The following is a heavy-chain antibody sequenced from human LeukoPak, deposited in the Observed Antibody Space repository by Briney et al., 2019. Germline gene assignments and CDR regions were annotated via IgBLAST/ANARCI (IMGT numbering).Heavy chain of an antibody. J-gene: IGHJ4*02. V-gene: IGHV3-21*01. CDR3: ARSRIAAADIDY. Sequence: GGSLRLSCAASGFTFSSYSMNWVRQAPGKGLEWVSSISSSSSYIYYADSVKGRFTISRDNAKNSLYLQMNSLRAEDTPVYYCARSRIAAADIDYWGQGTLVTVSS. D-gene: IGHD6-13*01. CDR2: ISSSSSYI. CDR1: GFTFSSYS.